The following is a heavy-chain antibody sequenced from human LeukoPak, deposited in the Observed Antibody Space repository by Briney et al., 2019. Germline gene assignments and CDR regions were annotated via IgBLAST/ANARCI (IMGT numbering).Heavy chain of an antibody. Sequence: PGGSLRLSCAASGFTFSTYSMNWVRQAPGKGLEWVSYISSSSSTIYYADSVKGRFTISRDNAKNSLYLQMNSLRDEDTAVYYCASLRVVVTATGLDYWGQGSLLTVSS. CDR2: ISSSSSTI. CDR1: GFTFSTYS. J-gene: IGHJ4*02. CDR3: ASLRVVVTATGLDY. D-gene: IGHD2-21*02. V-gene: IGHV3-48*02.